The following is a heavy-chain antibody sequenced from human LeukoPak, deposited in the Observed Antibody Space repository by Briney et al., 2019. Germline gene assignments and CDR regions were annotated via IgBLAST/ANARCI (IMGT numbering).Heavy chain of an antibody. V-gene: IGHV4-31*03. CDR1: SGSISSGGYY. Sequence: PSENLSLTCTVSSGSISSGGYYWSWIRQHPGKGLEWIGFIYGSGSTYYKSSLKSRVTISVDTSKNQFSLKLTSVTAADTAVYYCARWGFTRYCSGGSCYGGDYWGQGTLVTVSS. CDR3: ARWGFTRYCSGGSCYGGDY. J-gene: IGHJ4*02. D-gene: IGHD2-15*01. CDR2: IYGSGST.